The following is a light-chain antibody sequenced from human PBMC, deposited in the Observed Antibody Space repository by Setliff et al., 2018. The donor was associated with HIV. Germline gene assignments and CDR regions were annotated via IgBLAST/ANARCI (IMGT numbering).Light chain of an antibody. Sequence: QSVLAQPASVSGSLGQSITISCTGTSSDIGSYNLVSWYQQHPGKAPKLIISEASKGPSEVSSRFSGSKSGNTASLTISGLQTEDEADYYCCSYSGGTTLFVFGPGTKVTVL. CDR3: CSYSGGTTLFV. CDR1: SSDIGSYNL. J-gene: IGLJ1*01. CDR2: EAS. V-gene: IGLV2-23*01.